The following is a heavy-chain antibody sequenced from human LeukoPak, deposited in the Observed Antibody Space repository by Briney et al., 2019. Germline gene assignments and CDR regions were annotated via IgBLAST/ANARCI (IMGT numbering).Heavy chain of an antibody. CDR2: ISGSTGNT. V-gene: IGHV1-18*04. CDR3: ARVGRDCSSINCYWEDWFDP. Sequence: ASVKVSCKASGYSFTSYGITWVREAPGQGPEWMGRISGSTGNTHYAQNVQGRVTMTTDTATSTAYMELRSLGSDDTAVYYCARVGRDCSSINCYWEDWFDPWGQGTLVIVSS. CDR1: GYSFTSYG. J-gene: IGHJ5*02. D-gene: IGHD2-2*01.